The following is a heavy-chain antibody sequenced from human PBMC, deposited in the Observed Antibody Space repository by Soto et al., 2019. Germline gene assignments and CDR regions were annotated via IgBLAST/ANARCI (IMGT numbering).Heavy chain of an antibody. CDR1: GDTFTSYS. CDR3: ARWRSSSCFAVFFQF. V-gene: IGHV1-69*01. Sequence: QGQLVQSGAEVKKPGSSVKVSCKSSGDTFTSYSIAWMRQAPGQGLEWMGGIIPKFGSTKYARKFQDRVTITADESTSTAYMELSGLRSEDTAVYFCARWRSSSCFAVFFQFWGQGTRVTVSS. D-gene: IGHD6-13*01. CDR2: IIPKFGST. J-gene: IGHJ1*01.